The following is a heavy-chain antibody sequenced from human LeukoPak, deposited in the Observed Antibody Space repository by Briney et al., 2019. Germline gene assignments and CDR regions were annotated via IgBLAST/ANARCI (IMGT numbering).Heavy chain of an antibody. CDR3: ARDGSRGNFDY. D-gene: IGHD3-16*01. V-gene: IGHV3-74*01. Sequence: GGSLRLSCAASGLTFSSYWMHWVRQAPGKGLVWVSRINSDGSSTIYADYVKGRFTISRDNAKNTLYLQMDSLRAEDTAVYYRARDGSRGNFDYWGQGTLVTVSS. J-gene: IGHJ4*02. CDR1: GLTFSSYW. CDR2: INSDGSST.